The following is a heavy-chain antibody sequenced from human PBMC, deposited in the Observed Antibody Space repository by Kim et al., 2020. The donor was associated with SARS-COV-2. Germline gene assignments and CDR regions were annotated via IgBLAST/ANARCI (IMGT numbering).Heavy chain of an antibody. CDR1: GFTFSSYS. CDR2: ISSSSSYI. V-gene: IGHV3-21*01. J-gene: IGHJ6*02. Sequence: GGSLRLSCAASGFTFSSYSMNWVRQAPGKGLEWVSSISSSSSYIYYADSVKGRFTISRDNAKNSLYLQMNSLRAEDTAVYYCARDLSDFWSGYYFYYYYYGMDVWGQGTTVTVSS. CDR3: ARDLSDFWSGYYFYYYYYGMDV. D-gene: IGHD3-3*01.